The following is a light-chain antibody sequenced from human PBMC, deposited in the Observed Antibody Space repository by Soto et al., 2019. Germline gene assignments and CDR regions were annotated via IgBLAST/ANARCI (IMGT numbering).Light chain of an antibody. CDR3: QQYGSSPWT. V-gene: IGKV3D-20*01. Sequence: EIVLTQSPATLSLSPGERATLSCGASQSVSSSYLAWYQQKPGLAPRLLIYDASSRATSIPDRFSGSGSGTDFTLTISRLEPEDFAVYYFQQYGSSPWTFGQGTKVEIK. CDR2: DAS. CDR1: QSVSSSY. J-gene: IGKJ1*01.